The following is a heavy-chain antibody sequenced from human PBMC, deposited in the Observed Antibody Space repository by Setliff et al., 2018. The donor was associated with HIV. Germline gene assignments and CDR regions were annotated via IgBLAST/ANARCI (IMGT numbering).Heavy chain of an antibody. D-gene: IGHD6-13*01. CDR3: ARVSKSSPDAFDI. CDR2: IYAAGST. J-gene: IGHJ3*02. V-gene: IGHV3-53*04. CDR1: GFTFSNAW. Sequence: VGSLRLSCAASGFTFSNAWMSWVRQAPGKGLEWVSVIYAAGSTYYADSVKGRFTISRHNSKNTLYLQLNSLRAEDTAVYYCARVSKSSPDAFDIWGQGTMVTVSS.